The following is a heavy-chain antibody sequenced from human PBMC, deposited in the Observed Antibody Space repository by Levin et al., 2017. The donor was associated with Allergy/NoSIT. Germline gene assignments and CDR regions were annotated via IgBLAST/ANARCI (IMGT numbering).Heavy chain of an antibody. J-gene: IGHJ4*02. CDR1: GGSVSSSNW. Sequence: SETLSLTCAVSGGSVSSSNWWSWVRQPPGKGLEWIGEIYHSGSTNNNPSLRSRLTMSLDKSKNPFSLRLSSVTAADTAVYYCAKGGYYGSGTYTNTPFDSWGQGTLVTVSS. CDR2: IYHSGST. CDR3: AKGGYYGSGTYTNTPFDS. V-gene: IGHV4-4*02. D-gene: IGHD3-10*01.